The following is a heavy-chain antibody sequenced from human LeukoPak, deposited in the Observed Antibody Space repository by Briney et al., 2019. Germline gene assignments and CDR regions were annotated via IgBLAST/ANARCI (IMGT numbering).Heavy chain of an antibody. CDR3: ARGIAAAGRGGDY. V-gene: IGHV4-59*01. Sequence: SETLSLTCTVSGGSISSYYWSWIRQPPGKGLEWIGYIYYSGSTNYNPSLKSRVTISVDTSKNQFSLKLSSVTAADTAVYYCARGIAAAGRGGDYWGRGTLVTVSS. CDR1: GGSISSYY. D-gene: IGHD6-13*01. CDR2: IYYSGST. J-gene: IGHJ4*02.